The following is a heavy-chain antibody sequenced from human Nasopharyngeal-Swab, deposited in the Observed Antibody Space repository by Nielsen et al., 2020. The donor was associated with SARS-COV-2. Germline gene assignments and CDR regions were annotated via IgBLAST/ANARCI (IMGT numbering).Heavy chain of an antibody. CDR2: IYPGNSDT. J-gene: IGHJ3*01. D-gene: IGHD4-17*01. Sequence: KVSCKGFGHSFSNYWFAWERQMPGKGLEWMGIIYPGNSDTRYSPSFQGQVTISADKSISTAYLQWSSLRASDTAIYYCARQRTTLTLGRAFDLWGQGTMVTVSS. CDR1: GHSFSNYW. CDR3: ARQRTTLTLGRAFDL. V-gene: IGHV5-51*01.